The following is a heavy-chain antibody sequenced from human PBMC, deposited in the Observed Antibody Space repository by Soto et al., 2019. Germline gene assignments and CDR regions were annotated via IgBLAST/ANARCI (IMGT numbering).Heavy chain of an antibody. J-gene: IGHJ6*02. Sequence: PGESLKPSCKGSGYSFTSYWIGWVRQMLGKGLEWMGIIYPGDSDTRYSPSFQGQVTISADRSISTAYLQWSSLKASDTAMYYCARSIAARPLGYYGMDVWGQGTTVTVSS. D-gene: IGHD6-6*01. CDR1: GYSFTSYW. CDR2: IYPGDSDT. CDR3: ARSIAARPLGYYGMDV. V-gene: IGHV5-51*01.